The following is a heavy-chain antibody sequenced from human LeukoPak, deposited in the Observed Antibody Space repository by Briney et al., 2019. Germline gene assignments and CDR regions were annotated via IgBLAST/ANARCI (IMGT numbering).Heavy chain of an antibody. CDR1: EFEPTYFW. Sequence: GGSLRLSCVALEFEPTYFWMTWVRRAPGKGLEWVANINRDGSERFYLDSVRGRFTISRDNAKNSPYLQMNSLRAEDTAVYYCATFVGTVSGTYTVPGGLLVWGKGTTVSVSS. CDR3: ATFVGTVSGTYTVPGGLLV. D-gene: IGHD6-19*01. CDR2: INRDGSER. V-gene: IGHV3-7*01. J-gene: IGHJ6*03.